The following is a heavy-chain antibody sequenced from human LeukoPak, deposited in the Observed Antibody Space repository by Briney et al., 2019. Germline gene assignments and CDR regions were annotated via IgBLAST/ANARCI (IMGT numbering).Heavy chain of an antibody. CDR1: GGSISSYY. V-gene: IGHV4-59*01. J-gene: IGHJ3*02. D-gene: IGHD3-22*01. Sequence: SETLSLTCTVPGGSISSYYWSWIRQPPGKGLEWIGYIYYSGSTNYNPSLKSRVTISVDTSKNQFSLKLSSVTAADTAVYYCARGPDYYDSSGYYYSAFDIWGQGTMVTVSS. CDR3: ARGPDYYDSSGYYYSAFDI. CDR2: IYYSGST.